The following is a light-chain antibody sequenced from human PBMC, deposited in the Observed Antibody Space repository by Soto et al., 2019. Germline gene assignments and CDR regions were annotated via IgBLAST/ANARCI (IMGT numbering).Light chain of an antibody. CDR1: SSDVGSYRF. J-gene: IGLJ2*01. CDR3: SSYAGNNNVI. Sequence: SALTQPPSASGSPGQSVTISCTGTSSDVGSYRFVSWYQQHPGKAPKLLIYEVSKRPSGVPDRFSASTSGNTASLTVSGLQADDEADYYCSSYAGNNNVIFGGGTQLT. CDR2: EVS. V-gene: IGLV2-8*01.